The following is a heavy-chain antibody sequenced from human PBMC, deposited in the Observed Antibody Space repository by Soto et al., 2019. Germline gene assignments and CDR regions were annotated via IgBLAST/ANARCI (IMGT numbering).Heavy chain of an antibody. J-gene: IGHJ4*01. CDR2: IDSDGGAT. CDR1: GFAFETYA. V-gene: IGHV3-74*01. Sequence: EVQLVESGGGLVQPGGSLRLSCAASGFAFETYAMHWVRQTAGKGLEWVSRIDSDGGATAYADSVRGRFSISRDNAKNTLYLQMNSLRADDTAVYYCIKSKHIYEHGGQGTLVTVSS. D-gene: IGHD3-16*01. CDR3: IKSKHIYEH.